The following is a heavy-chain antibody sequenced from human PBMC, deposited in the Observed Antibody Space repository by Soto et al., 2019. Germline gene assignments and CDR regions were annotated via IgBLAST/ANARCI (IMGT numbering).Heavy chain of an antibody. J-gene: IGHJ4*02. Sequence: QVQLQESGPGLVKPSQTLSLTCTVSGGSISSGGYYWSWIRQHPGKGLEWIGYIYYSGSTYYNPSLKSRVTISVDTSKNQFSLKLSSVTAADTAVYYWARDKGDSMLPTPDYWGQGTLVTVSS. V-gene: IGHV4-31*03. D-gene: IGHD2-21*02. CDR1: GGSISSGGYY. CDR2: IYYSGST. CDR3: ARDKGDSMLPTPDY.